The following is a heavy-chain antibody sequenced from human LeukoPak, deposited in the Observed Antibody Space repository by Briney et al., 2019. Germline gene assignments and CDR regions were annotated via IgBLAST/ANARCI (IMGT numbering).Heavy chain of an antibody. D-gene: IGHD5-12*01. CDR1: GFTFSSYD. Sequence: GGSLRLSCAASGFTFSSYDMHWVRHATGKGLEWVSAIGTAGDTYYPGSVKGRFTISRENAKNSLYLQMNSLRARDTAVSYCAREVARGWFDPWGQGTLVTVSS. V-gene: IGHV3-13*01. J-gene: IGHJ5*02. CDR3: AREVARGWFDP. CDR2: IGTAGDT.